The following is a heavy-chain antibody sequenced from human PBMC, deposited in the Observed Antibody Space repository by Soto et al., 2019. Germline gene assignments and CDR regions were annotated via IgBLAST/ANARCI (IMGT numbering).Heavy chain of an antibody. D-gene: IGHD2-15*01. CDR3: ARVGSGEGYYYGMDI. Sequence: GGSLRLSCAASGFTFSSYDMHRVRQATGKGLEWVSAIGTAGDTYYPGSVKGRFTISRENAKNSLYLQMNSLRAGDTAVYYCARVGSGEGYYYGMDIWGQGTTVTVSS. J-gene: IGHJ6*02. CDR2: IGTAGDT. V-gene: IGHV3-13*01. CDR1: GFTFSSYD.